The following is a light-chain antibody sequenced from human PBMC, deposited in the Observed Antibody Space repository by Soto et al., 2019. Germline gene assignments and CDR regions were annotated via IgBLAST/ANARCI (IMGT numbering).Light chain of an antibody. CDR3: QVWDSSSDHRV. J-gene: IGLJ1*01. CDR2: DDS. Sequence: SYELTQPPSVSVAPGQTARISCGGNDMGSRSVHWYQQKPGQAPVLVVYDDSDRPSGIPERFSGSNSGIMATLTISRVEVGDEADYYCQVWDSSSDHRVFGPGTKLTVL. V-gene: IGLV3-21*02. CDR1: DMGSRS.